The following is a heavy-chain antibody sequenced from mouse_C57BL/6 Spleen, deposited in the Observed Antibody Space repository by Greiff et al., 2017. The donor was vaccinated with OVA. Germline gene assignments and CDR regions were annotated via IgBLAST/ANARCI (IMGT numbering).Heavy chain of an antibody. CDR2: IDPSDSYT. D-gene: IGHD2-4*01. CDR1: GYTFTSYW. CDR3: AREYDYDTWFAY. Sequence: QVQLQQPGAELVMPGASVKLSCKASGYTFTSYWMHWVKQRPGQGLEWIGEIDPSDSYTNYNQKFKGKSTLTVDKSSSTAYMQLSSLTSEDSAVYYCAREYDYDTWFAYWGQGTLVTVSA. J-gene: IGHJ3*01. V-gene: IGHV1-69*01.